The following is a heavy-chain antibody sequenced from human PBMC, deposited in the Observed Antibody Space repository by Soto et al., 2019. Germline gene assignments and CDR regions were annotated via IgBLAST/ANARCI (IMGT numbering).Heavy chain of an antibody. CDR2: IYPCDSET. CDR1: GYRFTSYW. Sequence: GESLKISCKGSGYRFTSYWIGWVRQMPGKGLEWMGIIYPCDSETRYSPSFQGQVTISADKSISTAYLQWSSLKASDTAMYYCVRQNGYPMPRSFDCWGKGTMVTGSS. V-gene: IGHV5-51*01. D-gene: IGHD5-12*01. J-gene: IGHJ4*02. CDR3: VRQNGYPMPRSFDC.